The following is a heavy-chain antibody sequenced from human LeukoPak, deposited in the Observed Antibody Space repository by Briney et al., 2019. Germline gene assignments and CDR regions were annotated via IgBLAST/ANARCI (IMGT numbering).Heavy chain of an antibody. CDR1: GYSFTPYW. D-gene: IGHD2-2*01. Sequence: GESLKISCKGSGYSFTPYWIGWVRQMPGKGLEWMGIIYPADSDTRYSPSFQGQVTISVDKSISTAYLQWSSLKASDTAIYYCVRHLSDITSCPNYWGPGTLITVAS. CDR3: VRHLSDITSCPNY. CDR2: IYPADSDT. V-gene: IGHV5-51*01. J-gene: IGHJ4*02.